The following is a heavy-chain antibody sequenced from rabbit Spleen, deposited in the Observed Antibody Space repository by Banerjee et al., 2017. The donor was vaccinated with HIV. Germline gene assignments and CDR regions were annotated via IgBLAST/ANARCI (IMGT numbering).Heavy chain of an antibody. CDR2: INVVTGKA. V-gene: IGHV1S45*01. Sequence: QEQLVESGGGLVQPGGSLTLTCKVSGFSFSSDYDMCWVRQAPGKGLEWIACINVVTGKAVYASWAKGRYTFSVTSSTTVTLEMTSLTAADTATYFCARDTGSSFSSYGMDLWGQGTLVTVS. J-gene: IGHJ6*01. CDR1: GFSFSSDYD. D-gene: IGHD8-1*01. CDR3: ARDTGSSFSSYGMDL.